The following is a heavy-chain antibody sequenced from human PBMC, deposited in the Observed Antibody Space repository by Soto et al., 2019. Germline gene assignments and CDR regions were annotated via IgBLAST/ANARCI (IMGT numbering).Heavy chain of an antibody. CDR1: GFTFSGYA. CDR2: ISTSADRP. J-gene: IGHJ5*02. D-gene: IGHD2-15*01. Sequence: GGSLRLSCAGSGFTFSGYAMAWVRQAPGKGLEWVSVISTSADRPDYADSVKGRFTISRDNSKNMLYLQMNSLRAEDTAVYYCAAAVVVGAWFEPWGQGTLVTVSS. V-gene: IGHV3-23*01. CDR3: AAAVVVGAWFEP.